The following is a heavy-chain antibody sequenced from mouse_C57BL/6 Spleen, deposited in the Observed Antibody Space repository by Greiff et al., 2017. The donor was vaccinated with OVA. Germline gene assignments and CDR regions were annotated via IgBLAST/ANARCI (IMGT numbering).Heavy chain of an antibody. J-gene: IGHJ3*01. D-gene: IGHD1-1*01. V-gene: IGHV14-2*01. CDR2: IDPEDGET. CDR3: AQYYSSSPWFAY. CDR1: GFNIKDYY. Sequence: EVKLVESGAELVKPGASVKLSCTASGFNIKDYYMHWVKQRTEQGLEWIGRIDPEDGETKYAPKFQGKATITADTSSNTAYLQLSSLTSEDTAVDYCAQYYSSSPWFAYWGQGTLVTVSA.